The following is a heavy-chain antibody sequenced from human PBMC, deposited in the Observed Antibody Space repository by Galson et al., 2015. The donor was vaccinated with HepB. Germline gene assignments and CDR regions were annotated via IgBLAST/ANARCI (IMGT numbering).Heavy chain of an antibody. CDR3: ARAFRGYYDSSFLMGY. J-gene: IGHJ4*02. V-gene: IGHV1-3*01. Sequence: SVKVSCKASGYTFTSYAMHWVRQAPGQRLEWMGWINAGNGNTKYSQKFQGRVTITRDTSASTAYMELSSLRSEDTAVYYCARAFRGYYDSSFLMGYWGQGTLVTVSS. CDR1: GYTFTSYA. D-gene: IGHD3-22*01. CDR2: INAGNGNT.